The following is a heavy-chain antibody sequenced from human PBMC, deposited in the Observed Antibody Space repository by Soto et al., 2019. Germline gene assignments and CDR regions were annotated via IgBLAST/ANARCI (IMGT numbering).Heavy chain of an antibody. CDR1: GYTFTGYY. CDR3: ARSGVVGSSSHYYYYGMDV. CDR2: INPNSGGT. Sequence: GASVKLSCKASGYTFTGYYMHWVRQAPGQGLEWMGWINPNSGGTNYAQKFQGWVTMTRDTSISTAYMELSRLRSDDTAVYYCARSGVVGSSSHYYYYGMDVWGQGTTVTVSS. D-gene: IGHD6-6*01. J-gene: IGHJ6*02. V-gene: IGHV1-2*04.